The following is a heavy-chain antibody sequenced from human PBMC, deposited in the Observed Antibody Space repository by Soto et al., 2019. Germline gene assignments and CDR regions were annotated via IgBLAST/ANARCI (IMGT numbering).Heavy chain of an antibody. CDR2: ISSSGSTI. CDR3: ARDPYSNYAHYYYYYYMDV. Sequence: VQLVESGGGLVQPGGSLRLSCAASGFTFSDYYMSWIRQAPGKGLEWVSYISSSGSTIYYADSVKGRFTISRDNAKNSLYLQMNSLRAEDTAVYYCARDPYSNYAHYYYYYYMDVWGKGTTVTVSS. J-gene: IGHJ6*03. V-gene: IGHV3-11*01. D-gene: IGHD4-4*01. CDR1: GFTFSDYY.